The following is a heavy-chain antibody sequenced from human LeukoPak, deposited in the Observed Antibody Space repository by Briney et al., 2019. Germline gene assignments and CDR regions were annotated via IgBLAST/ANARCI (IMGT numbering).Heavy chain of an antibody. CDR1: GFSFSTYA. Sequence: PGGSLRLSCAASGFSFSTYAMTWVRQAPGKGPEWVSGISGNGGSTYYAGSVKGRFTISRDNSKNTLSLQMNTLRAEDTALYYCAKGHSRAGIITNFDYWGQGTLATVSS. V-gene: IGHV3-23*01. D-gene: IGHD1-14*01. CDR2: ISGNGGST. CDR3: AKGHSRAGIITNFDY. J-gene: IGHJ4*02.